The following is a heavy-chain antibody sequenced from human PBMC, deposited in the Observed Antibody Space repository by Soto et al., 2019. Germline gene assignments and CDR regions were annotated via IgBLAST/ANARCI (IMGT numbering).Heavy chain of an antibody. D-gene: IGHD3-9*01. CDR2: IYPGDSDT. CDR1: GYSFTSYW. Sequence: GESLKISCGGSGYSFTSYWIGWVRQMPGKGLECMGIIYPGDSDTRYSPSFQGQVTISADKSISTAYLQWSSLKASDTAMYYCARNALTYDILTGYYNSGDFDHWGQGTLVTVSS. V-gene: IGHV5-51*01. J-gene: IGHJ4*02. CDR3: ARNALTYDILTGYYNSGDFDH.